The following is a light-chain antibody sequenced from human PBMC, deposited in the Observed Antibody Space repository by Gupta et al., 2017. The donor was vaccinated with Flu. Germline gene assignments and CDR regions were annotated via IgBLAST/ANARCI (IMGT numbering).Light chain of an antibody. CDR2: AAS. CDR3: QKYKTYPLN. Sequence: DIQMTQSPSSLSAFVGDSVTITCRTSQDINSCLAWFQLKPGRAPKSLIYAASALQSGIPSQVSGSGSGTEFTLTITRLQPEDFATYYCQKYKTYPLNCGGGNKVDIK. J-gene: IGKJ4*01. CDR1: QDINSC. V-gene: IGKV1-16*02.